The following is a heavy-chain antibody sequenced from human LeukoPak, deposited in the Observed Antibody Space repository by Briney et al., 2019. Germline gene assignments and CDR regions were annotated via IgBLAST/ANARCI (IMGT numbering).Heavy chain of an antibody. J-gene: IGHJ6*03. CDR3: ARGLYVSPLYYYYYYMDV. D-gene: IGHD5/OR15-5a*01. CDR1: GGTFSSYA. V-gene: IGHV1-69*13. Sequence: SVKVSCKASGGTFSSYAISWVRQAPGQGLEWMGGIIPTFGTANYAQKFQGRVTITADESTSTAYMELSSLRSEDTAVYYCARGLYVSPLYYYYYYMDVWGKGTTVTVSS. CDR2: IIPTFGTA.